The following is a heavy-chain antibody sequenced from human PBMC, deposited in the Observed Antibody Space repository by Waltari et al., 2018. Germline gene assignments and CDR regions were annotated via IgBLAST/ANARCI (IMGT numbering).Heavy chain of an antibody. Sequence: QVQLVQSGAEVKKPGASVKVSCKASGYTFTSFYMHWVRQAPGQGLEWMGIVNPSGGITTYEQKFQGRVTMTRDTSTSTVYMELSSLRSEDTALYYCARGYGGNSPFDYWGQGTLVTVSS. CDR3: ARGYGGNSPFDY. J-gene: IGHJ4*02. CDR1: GYTFTSFY. D-gene: IGHD2-21*02. CDR2: VNPSGGIT. V-gene: IGHV1-46*01.